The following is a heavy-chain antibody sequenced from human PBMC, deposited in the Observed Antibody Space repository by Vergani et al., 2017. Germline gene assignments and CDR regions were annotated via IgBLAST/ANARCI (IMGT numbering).Heavy chain of an antibody. CDR3: ARLTDIVVVPAVPLSYGMDV. J-gene: IGHJ6*02. Sequence: EVQLVQSGAEVKKPGESLKISCKGSGYSFTSYWIGWVRQMPGKGLDGLGIIYPGDSDTRYSPSFQGQVTISADKSISTAYLQWSSLKASDTAMYYCARLTDIVVVPAVPLSYGMDVWGQGTTVTVSS. D-gene: IGHD2-2*01. CDR1: GYSFTSYW. V-gene: IGHV5-51*03. CDR2: IYPGDSDT.